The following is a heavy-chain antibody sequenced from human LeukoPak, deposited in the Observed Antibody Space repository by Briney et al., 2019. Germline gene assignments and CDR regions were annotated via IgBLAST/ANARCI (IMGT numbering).Heavy chain of an antibody. Sequence: TETLSLTCTVSGGSISSYYWSWIRQPPGKGLEWIGYIYYSGSTNYNPSLKSRVTISVDTSKNQFSLKLSSVTAADTAVYYCARGPTVTTDYWGQGTLVTVSS. V-gene: IGHV4-59*01. CDR3: ARGPTVTTDY. CDR2: IYYSGST. D-gene: IGHD4-17*01. CDR1: GGSISSYY. J-gene: IGHJ4*02.